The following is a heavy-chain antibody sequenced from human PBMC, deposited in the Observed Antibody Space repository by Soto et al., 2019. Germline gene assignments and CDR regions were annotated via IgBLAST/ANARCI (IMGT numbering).Heavy chain of an antibody. J-gene: IGHJ4*02. CDR3: AKMMIAARHFDY. V-gene: IGHV3-23*01. D-gene: IGHD6-6*01. CDR2: ISGSGGST. Sequence: GGSLRLSCAASGFTFSSYAMSWVRQAPGKGLEWVSAISGSGGSTYYADSVKGRFTISRDNSKNTLYLQMNSLGAEDTAVYYCAKMMIAARHFDYWGQGTLVTVSS. CDR1: GFTFSSYA.